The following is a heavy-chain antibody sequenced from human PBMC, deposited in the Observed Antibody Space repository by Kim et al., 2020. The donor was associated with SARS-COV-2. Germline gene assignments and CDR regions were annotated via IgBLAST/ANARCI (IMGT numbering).Heavy chain of an antibody. CDR3: ARLFGDDANTYRFDP. CDR1: GGSFRDYY. D-gene: IGHD2-21*01. Sequence: SETLSLTCAVYGGSFRDYYWSWIRQPPGKGLEWIGEINHSGRTKYNPSLKSRVTASVDTSKNQFSLKLHSVTAADTAVYYCARLFGDDANTYRFDPWGQGTLVIVSS. J-gene: IGHJ5*02. CDR2: INHSGRT. V-gene: IGHV4-34*01.